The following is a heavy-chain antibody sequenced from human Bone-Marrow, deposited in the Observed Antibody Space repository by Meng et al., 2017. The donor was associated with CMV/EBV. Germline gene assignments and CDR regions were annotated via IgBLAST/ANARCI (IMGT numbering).Heavy chain of an antibody. CDR2: INPNSGGT. J-gene: IGHJ4*02. CDR3: ARVRGMVGPLVAFDY. Sequence: ASVKVSCKASGYTFTGYYMHWVRQAPGQGLEWMGWINPNSGGTNYAQKFQGRVTMTRDTSISTAYMELSRLRSDDTAVYYCARVRGMVGPLVAFDYWGQGTLVTVSS. D-gene: IGHD3-10*01. V-gene: IGHV1-2*02. CDR1: GYTFTGYY.